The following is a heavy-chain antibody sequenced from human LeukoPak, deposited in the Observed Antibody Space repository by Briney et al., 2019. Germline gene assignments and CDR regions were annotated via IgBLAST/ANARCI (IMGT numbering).Heavy chain of an antibody. D-gene: IGHD6-6*01. CDR1: GGSFSGCY. J-gene: IGHJ4*02. CDR2: INHSGST. Sequence: PSETLSLTCAVYGGSFSGCYWSWIRQPPGKGLEWIGEINHSGSTNYNPCLKSRVTISVDTSKNQFSLKLSSVTAADTAVYYCARGPGFPPFSSKARPSSLFDYWAQGPLVTVP. CDR3: ARGPGFPPFSSKARPSSLFDY. V-gene: IGHV4-34*01.